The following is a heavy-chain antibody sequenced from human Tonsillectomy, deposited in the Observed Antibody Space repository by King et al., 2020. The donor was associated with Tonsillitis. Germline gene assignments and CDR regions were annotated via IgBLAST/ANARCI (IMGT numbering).Heavy chain of an antibody. V-gene: IGHV3-33*01. Sequence: VQLVESGGGVVQPGRSLRLSCAASGFTFSSYGMHWVRQAPGKGLEWVAVIWYDGSNKYYADSVKGRFTISRDNSKNTLYLQMNSLRAEDTAVYYCARDTDSGSLDYWGQGTLVTVSS. CDR3: ARDTDSGSLDY. D-gene: IGHD6-19*01. J-gene: IGHJ4*02. CDR2: IWYDGSNK. CDR1: GFTFSSYG.